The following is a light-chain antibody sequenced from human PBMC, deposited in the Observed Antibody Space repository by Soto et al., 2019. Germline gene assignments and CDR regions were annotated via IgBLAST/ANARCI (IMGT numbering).Light chain of an antibody. CDR2: IDD. J-gene: IGLJ7*01. CDR3: ATWDDSLNAAV. Sequence: QSALTQPPSLSGTPGQRVTISCSGSTSNIAGNTVHWYQHLPETAPKLLIYIDDQRPSGVPARFSGSKSGTSASLAISGLPSEDEADYYCATWDDSLNAAVFGGGTQLTVL. V-gene: IGLV1-44*01. CDR1: TSNIAGNT.